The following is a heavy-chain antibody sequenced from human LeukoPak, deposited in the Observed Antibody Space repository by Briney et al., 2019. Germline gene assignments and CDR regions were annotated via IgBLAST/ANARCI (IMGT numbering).Heavy chain of an antibody. Sequence: ASVKVSCKASGYTFTGYYMHWVRQAPGQGLEWMGWINPNSGGTNYARKFQGRVSMTRDTYISIAYLEMSRLRSDDTAVYYCARGDDILTGNRDWFDPWGQGTLVTVFS. J-gene: IGHJ5*02. CDR2: INPNSGGT. V-gene: IGHV1-2*02. D-gene: IGHD3-9*01. CDR3: ARGDDILTGNRDWFDP. CDR1: GYTFTGYY.